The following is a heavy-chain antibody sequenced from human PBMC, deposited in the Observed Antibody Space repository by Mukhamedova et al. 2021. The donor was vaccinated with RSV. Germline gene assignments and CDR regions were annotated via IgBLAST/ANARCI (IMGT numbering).Heavy chain of an antibody. CDR3: TLTPARLLPYYFDY. Sequence: VRQAPGKGLEWVGRIKSKTDGGTTEYAAPVKGRFTISRDDSKNTLYLQMNSLKTEDTAVYYCTLTPARLLPYYFDYWGQGTLVT. CDR2: IKSKTDGGTT. V-gene: IGHV3-15*01. D-gene: IGHD3-22*01. J-gene: IGHJ4*02.